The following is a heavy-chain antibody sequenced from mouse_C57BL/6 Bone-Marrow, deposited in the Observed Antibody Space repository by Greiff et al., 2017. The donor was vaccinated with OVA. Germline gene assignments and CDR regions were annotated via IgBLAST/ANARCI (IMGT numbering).Heavy chain of an antibody. J-gene: IGHJ2*01. CDR2: IYPGNSDT. D-gene: IGHD1-1*01. CDR1: GYTFTSYW. CDR3: TKPYYGSTFDYFDY. V-gene: IGHV1-5*01. Sequence: EVKVEESGTVLARPGASVKMSCKTSGYTFTSYWMHWVKQRPGQGLEWIGAIYPGNSDTSYNQKFKGKAKLTAVTSASTAYMELSSLTNEDSAVYYCTKPYYGSTFDYFDYWGQGTTLTVSS.